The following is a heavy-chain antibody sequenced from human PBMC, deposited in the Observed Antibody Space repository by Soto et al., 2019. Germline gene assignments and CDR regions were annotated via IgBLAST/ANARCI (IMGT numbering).Heavy chain of an antibody. CDR3: ARAFRSNYYAF. J-gene: IGHJ4*02. CDR2: IYPDGSDT. V-gene: IGHV5-51*01. D-gene: IGHD3-3*01. CDR1: GFTFTTYW. Sequence: GATLKISCKGSGFTFTTYWIGWVRQVPGKGLEWMGVIYPDGSDTRYSPSFQGRVTISADKSNSTAYLQWSSLEASDTAVYYCARAFRSNYYAFWGQGTLVTVSS.